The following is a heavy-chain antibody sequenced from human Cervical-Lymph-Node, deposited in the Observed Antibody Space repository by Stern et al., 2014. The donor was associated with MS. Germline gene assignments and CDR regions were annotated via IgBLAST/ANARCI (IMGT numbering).Heavy chain of an antibody. Sequence: VKLEESGAAVKKPGSSVTVSCTASGGTFNNSAIAWVRQAPGQGPERMGGIIPIVGTVTDAKRFEGRVTITADDFSTTAYMELTSLRSEDTAVYYCARDRSLGVTPFLDYGGQGTLVTVSS. CDR3: ARDRSLGVTPFLDY. CDR2: IIPIVGTV. V-gene: IGHV1-69*01. CDR1: GGTFNNSA. J-gene: IGHJ4*02.